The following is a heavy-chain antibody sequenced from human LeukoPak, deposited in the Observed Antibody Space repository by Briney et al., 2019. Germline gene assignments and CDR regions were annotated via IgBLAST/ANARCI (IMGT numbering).Heavy chain of an antibody. CDR1: GFTFSSYA. D-gene: IGHD3-10*01. J-gene: IGHJ6*03. V-gene: IGHV3-21*01. CDR3: ARDDGSGSYYIGFYYYYMDV. CDR2: ISSSSSYI. Sequence: GGSLRLSCAASGFTFSSYAMSWVRQAPGKGLEWVSSISSSSSYIYYADSVKGRFTISRDNAKNSLYLQMNSLRAEDTAVYYCARDDGSGSYYIGFYYYYMDVWGKGTTVTISS.